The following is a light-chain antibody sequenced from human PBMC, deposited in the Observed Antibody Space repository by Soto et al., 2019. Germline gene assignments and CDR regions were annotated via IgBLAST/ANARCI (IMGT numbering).Light chain of an antibody. Sequence: DIQMTQSPSPLSASVGDRVTITCRASQSISSWLDWYQQQTGKAPKLLTYKASSLESGVPSRFSGSGSGTEFTLTISSLQPDDFATYYCQQYNSYTWTFGQGTKV. CDR2: KAS. CDR3: QQYNSYTWT. CDR1: QSISSW. V-gene: IGKV1-5*03. J-gene: IGKJ1*01.